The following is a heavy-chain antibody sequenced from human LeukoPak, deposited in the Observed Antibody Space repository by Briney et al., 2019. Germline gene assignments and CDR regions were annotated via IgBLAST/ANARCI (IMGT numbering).Heavy chain of an antibody. CDR2: FNPEDGET. CDR1: GFTFSSYA. V-gene: IGHV1-24*01. J-gene: IGHJ4*02. CDR3: ATWVGTTLIFDY. D-gene: IGHD2-21*02. Sequence: GGSLRLSCAASGFTFSSYAMHWVRQAPGKGLEWMGGFNPEDGETIYAQKFQGRVTMTEDTSADTAYMELSSLRSEDTAVYYCATWVGTTLIFDYWGQGTLVTVSS.